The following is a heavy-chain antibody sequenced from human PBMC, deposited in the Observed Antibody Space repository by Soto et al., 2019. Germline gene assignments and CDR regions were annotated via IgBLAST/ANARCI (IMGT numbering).Heavy chain of an antibody. CDR1: GFTFNNYA. V-gene: IGHV3-23*01. CDR2: IRGSGSNS. D-gene: IGHD3-9*01. CDR3: DRVSTLRYFYWLVEGYDMDV. J-gene: IGHJ6*03. Sequence: EVHLLESGGDLAQPGGSLRLSCTASGFTFNNYAMNWVRQPPGKGLQWVAGIRGSGSNSYYVDSVEGRFTISRDNSKNTLYLQMNSVRDQDAGLYYCDRVSTLRYFYWLVEGYDMDVWGKGTTVTVSS.